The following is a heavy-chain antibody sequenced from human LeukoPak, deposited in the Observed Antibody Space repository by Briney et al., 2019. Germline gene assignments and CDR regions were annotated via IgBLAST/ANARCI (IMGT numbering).Heavy chain of an antibody. Sequence: SVKVSCKTSGGTFSSYAISWVRQAPGQGLEWMGRIIPIFGTANYAQKFQGRVTITTDESTSTAYMELSSLRSEDTAVYYCARESVPPYCGGDCCLDYWGQGTLVTVSS. D-gene: IGHD2-21*02. V-gene: IGHV1-69*05. CDR2: IIPIFGTA. CDR3: ARESVPPYCGGDCCLDY. J-gene: IGHJ4*02. CDR1: GGTFSSYA.